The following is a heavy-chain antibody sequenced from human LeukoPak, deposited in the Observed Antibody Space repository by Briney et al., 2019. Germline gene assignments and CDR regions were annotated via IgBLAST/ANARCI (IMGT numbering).Heavy chain of an antibody. CDR2: IKQDGSEK. J-gene: IGHJ3*02. CDR3: AREGISGYSYGFFKVAPAFDI. Sequence: QAGGSLRLSCVASGFTFSNYWMSWVRQAPGKGLEWVANIKQDGSEKYYVDSVKGRFTISRDNAKNSLYLQMNSLRAEDTAVYYCAREGISGYSYGFFKVAPAFDIWGQGTMVTVSS. CDR1: GFTFSNYW. D-gene: IGHD5-18*01. V-gene: IGHV3-7*01.